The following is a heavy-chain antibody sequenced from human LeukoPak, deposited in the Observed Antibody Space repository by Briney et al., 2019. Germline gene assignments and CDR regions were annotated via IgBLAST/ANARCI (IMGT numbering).Heavy chain of an antibody. CDR3: ARIRVWASTVGAFDY. CDR2: INPNIGGT. J-gene: IGHJ4*01. Sequence: ASVKVSCKASGYTFTAYYVHWVRQAPGQGLEWMGWINPNIGGTNYAQKFQGRVTMTRDTSISTAYMELSRLRSDDTAVYYCARIRVWASTVGAFDYWGQGALVTVSS. CDR1: GYTFTAYY. V-gene: IGHV1-2*02. D-gene: IGHD4-23*01.